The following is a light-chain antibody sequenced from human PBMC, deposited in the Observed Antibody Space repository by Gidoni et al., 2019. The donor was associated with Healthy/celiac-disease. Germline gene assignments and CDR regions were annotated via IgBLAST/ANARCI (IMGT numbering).Light chain of an antibody. J-gene: IGKJ2*01. Sequence: DIQMTQSPSSLSASVGDRVTITCRASQSISSYLNWYQQKPGKAPKLLIYAASSLQSRVPSRFSGSGSGTDFTLTISSLQPEDFATYYCQQSYSTPWYTFGQGTKLEIK. CDR3: QQSYSTPWYT. CDR1: QSISSY. CDR2: AAS. V-gene: IGKV1-39*01.